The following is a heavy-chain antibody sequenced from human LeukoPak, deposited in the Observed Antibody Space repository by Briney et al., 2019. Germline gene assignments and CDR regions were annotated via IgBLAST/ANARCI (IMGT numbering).Heavy chain of an antibody. Sequence: PSETLSLTCTVSGGSISSSSYYWGWLRQPPGTGLEWIGYIYYSGSTNYNPSLKSRVTISVDTSKNQFSLKLSSVTAADTAVYYCARDLIAMKKYNWFDPWGQGTLVTVSS. D-gene: IGHD2-21*01. CDR1: GGSISSSSYY. J-gene: IGHJ5*02. V-gene: IGHV4-61*01. CDR3: ARDLIAMKKYNWFDP. CDR2: IYYSGST.